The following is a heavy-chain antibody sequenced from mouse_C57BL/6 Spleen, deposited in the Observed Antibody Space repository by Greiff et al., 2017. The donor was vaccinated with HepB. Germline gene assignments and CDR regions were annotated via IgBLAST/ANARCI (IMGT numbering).Heavy chain of an antibody. V-gene: IGHV1-22*01. CDR3: AKGWGRRGNYYAMDY. CDR2: INPNNGGT. CDR1: GYTFTDYN. Sequence: EVQLQQSGPELVKPGASVKMSCKASGYTFTDYNMHWVKQSHGKSLEWIGYINPNNGGTSYNQKFKVKATLTVNKSSSTAYMELRSLTSEDSAVYYCAKGWGRRGNYYAMDYWGQGTSVTVSS. J-gene: IGHJ4*01. D-gene: IGHD2-12*01.